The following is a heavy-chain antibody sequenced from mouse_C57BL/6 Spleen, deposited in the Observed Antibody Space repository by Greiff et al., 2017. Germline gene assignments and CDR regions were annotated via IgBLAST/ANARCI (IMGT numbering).Heavy chain of an antibody. CDR3: ARGRVNYGSSYEFAY. V-gene: IGHV1-69*01. CDR1: GYTFTSYW. D-gene: IGHD1-1*01. CDR2: IDPSDSYT. Sequence: QVQLQQPGAELVMPGASVKLSCKASGYTFTSYWMHWVKQRPGQGLEWIGEIDPSDSYTNYNQKFKGKSTLTVDKSSSTAYMQLSRLTSEDSAVYYWARGRVNYGSSYEFAYGGQGTLVTVSA. J-gene: IGHJ3*01.